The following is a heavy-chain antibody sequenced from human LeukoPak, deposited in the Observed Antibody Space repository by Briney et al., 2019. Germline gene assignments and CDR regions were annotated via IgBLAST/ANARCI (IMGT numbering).Heavy chain of an antibody. V-gene: IGHV5-51*01. CDR2: IYPGDSDT. J-gene: IGHJ5*02. Sequence: GESLKISCKGSGYSFTTYWIVWVRQMPGKGLEWMGSIYPGDSDTRYSPSFQGQVTISADKSISTAYLQWSSLKASDTAMYYCARIGAAIFGVVAWFDPWGQGTLVTVSS. CDR3: ARIGAAIFGVVAWFDP. D-gene: IGHD3-3*01. CDR1: GYSFTTYW.